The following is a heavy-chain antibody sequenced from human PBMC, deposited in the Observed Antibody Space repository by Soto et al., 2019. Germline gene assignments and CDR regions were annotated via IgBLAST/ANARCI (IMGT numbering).Heavy chain of an antibody. CDR1: GFTFSSYT. J-gene: IGHJ6*02. CDR3: ARVVLRFLEWPQPITYGMDV. D-gene: IGHD3-3*01. CDR2: ISSDGSST. V-gene: IGHV3-74*01. Sequence: GGSLRLSCAASGFTFSSYTMHCVRQAPGKGLEYVSAISSDGSSTSYADSVKGRFTISRDNAKNTLYLQMNSLRAEDTAVYYCARVVLRFLEWPQPITYGMDVWGQGTTVTVSS.